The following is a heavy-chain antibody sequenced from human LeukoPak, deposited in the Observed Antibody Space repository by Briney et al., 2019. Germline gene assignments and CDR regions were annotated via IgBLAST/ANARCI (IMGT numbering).Heavy chain of an antibody. CDR3: ARDYGDYLRQFGN. D-gene: IGHD4-17*01. CDR2: INPNNGGT. J-gene: IGHJ4*02. Sequence: GASVKVSCKAFGYTITGYYIHWVRQAPGQGLEWMGWINPNNGGTNSAQKFQGRVTMTRDTSISTAYMELSRLRSDDTAVYYCARDYGDYLRQFGNWGQGTLVTVSS. V-gene: IGHV1-2*02. CDR1: GYTITGYY.